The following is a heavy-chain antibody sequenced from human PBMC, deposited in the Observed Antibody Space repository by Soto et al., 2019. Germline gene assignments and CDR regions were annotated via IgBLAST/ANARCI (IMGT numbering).Heavy chain of an antibody. CDR1: GFTFSSYW. V-gene: IGHV3-7*01. CDR3: ARDKQVFWSGYYTRGDY. D-gene: IGHD3-3*01. Sequence: GGSLRLSCAASGFTFSSYWMSWVRQAPGKGLEWVTNIEQDGSEKYYVDSVKGRFTISRDNAKNSLYLQMDSLRAEDTAVYYCARDKQVFWSGYYTRGDYWGKETLVTVSS. J-gene: IGHJ4*02. CDR2: IEQDGSEK.